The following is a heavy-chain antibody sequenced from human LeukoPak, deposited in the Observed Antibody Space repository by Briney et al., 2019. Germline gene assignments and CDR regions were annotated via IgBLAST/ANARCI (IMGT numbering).Heavy chain of an antibody. CDR3: AGRGYYDSSGYYSVDY. D-gene: IGHD3-22*01. V-gene: IGHV4-34*01. CDR2: INHSGST. J-gene: IGHJ4*02. CDR1: SGSFSGYY. Sequence: SETLSLTCAVYSGSFSGYYWSWIRQPPGKGLKWIGEINHSGSTNYNPSLKSRVTISVDTSKNQFSLKLSSVTAADTAVYYCAGRGYYDSSGYYSVDYWGQGTLVTVSS.